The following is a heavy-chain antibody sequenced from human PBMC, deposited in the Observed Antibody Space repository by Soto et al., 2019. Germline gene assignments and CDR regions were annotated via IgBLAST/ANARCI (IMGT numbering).Heavy chain of an antibody. V-gene: IGHV3-9*01. J-gene: IGHJ4*02. CDR2: ISWNSGSI. Sequence: EVQLVESGGGLVQPGRSLRLSCAASGFTFDDYAMHWVRQAPGKGLEWVSGISWNSGSIGYADSVKGRFTISRDNAKNSLYLQMNSLRAEDTALYYCAKDMDDGSGYFDYWGQGTLVTVSS. CDR1: GFTFDDYA. D-gene: IGHD3-22*01. CDR3: AKDMDDGSGYFDY.